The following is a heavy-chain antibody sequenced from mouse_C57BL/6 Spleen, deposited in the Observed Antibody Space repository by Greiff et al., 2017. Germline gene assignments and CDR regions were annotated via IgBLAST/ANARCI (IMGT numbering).Heavy chain of an antibody. CDR1: GYTFTEYT. D-gene: IGHD3-3*01. Sequence: QVHVKQSGAELVKPGASVKLSCKASGYTFTEYTIHWVKQRSGQGLEWIGWFYPGSGSTKYNEKFKDKATLTADKSSSTVYMLLSRLTSEDSAVDFCARHEEGLYYFDYWGQGTTLTVSS. J-gene: IGHJ2*01. CDR2: FYPGSGST. CDR3: ARHEEGLYYFDY. V-gene: IGHV1-62-2*01.